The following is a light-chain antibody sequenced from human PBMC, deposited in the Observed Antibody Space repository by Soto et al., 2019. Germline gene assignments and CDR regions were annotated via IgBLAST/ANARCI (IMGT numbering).Light chain of an antibody. V-gene: IGKV3-20*01. CDR2: GAS. J-gene: IGKJ1*01. CDR1: QSVSSSY. Sequence: EIVLTQSPGTLSLSPGERATLSCRASQSVSSSYLAWYQQTPGQAPRLLIYGASIRATGIPDGFSGSGSGTDFTLTISRLETEDFAVYYCQQYGDSPWTFGQGTKVDIK. CDR3: QQYGDSPWT.